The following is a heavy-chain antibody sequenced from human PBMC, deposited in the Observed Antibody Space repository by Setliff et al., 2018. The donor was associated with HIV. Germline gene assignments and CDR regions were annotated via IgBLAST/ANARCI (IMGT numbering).Heavy chain of an antibody. CDR1: GYTFTDHH. Sequence: ASVKVSCKASGYTFTDHHIHWMRQAPGHGLEWVGIVKPLLGLTSHSQKLQGRVTFTWDTSTNTVYMELTTLTSEYTAYYYCARAPYRIGWYGVDYWGQGTRVTVSS. CDR3: ARAPYRIGWYGVDY. V-gene: IGHV1-46*04. D-gene: IGHD2-15*01. CDR2: VKPLLGLT. J-gene: IGHJ4*02.